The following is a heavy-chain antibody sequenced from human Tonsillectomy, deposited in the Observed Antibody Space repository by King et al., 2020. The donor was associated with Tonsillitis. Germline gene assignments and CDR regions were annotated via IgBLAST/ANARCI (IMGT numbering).Heavy chain of an antibody. Sequence: LQLVQSGSEVKKPGESLKISCKGSGYSFRSHWIAWVRQRPGKGLEWMGVIYPGASDTRYRPSFQGQVPISAAKSLSTAYLQWSSLKASDTATYYCARGLNFRSGYYHDDAFDIWGQGTMVTVSS. CDR2: IYPGASDT. V-gene: IGHV5-51*03. J-gene: IGHJ3*02. D-gene: IGHD3-22*01. CDR1: GYSFRSHW. CDR3: ARGLNFRSGYYHDDAFDI.